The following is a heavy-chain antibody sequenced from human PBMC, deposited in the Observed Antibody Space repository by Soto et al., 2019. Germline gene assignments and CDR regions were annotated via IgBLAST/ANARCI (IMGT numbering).Heavy chain of an antibody. D-gene: IGHD6-6*01. CDR1: GYSFTSYW. V-gene: IGHV5-10-1*01. J-gene: IGHJ6*02. Sequence: PGESLKISCKGSGYSFTSYWISWVRQMPGKGLERMGRIDPSDSYTNYSPSFQCHVTISADKSISTAYLQWSSLKASDTAMYYCASPRSEHSSSGGRYYCYGMDVWGQGTTVTVSS. CDR2: IDPSDSYT. CDR3: ASPRSEHSSSGGRYYCYGMDV.